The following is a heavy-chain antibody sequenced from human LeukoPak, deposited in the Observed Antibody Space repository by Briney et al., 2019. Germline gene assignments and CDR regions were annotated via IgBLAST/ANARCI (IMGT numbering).Heavy chain of an antibody. V-gene: IGHV4-31*03. Sequence: SETLSLTCTVSGGSISSGGYYWSWIRQHPGKGLEWIGYIYYSGSTYYNPSLKSRVTISVDTSKNQFSLKLSSVTAADSTVYYCVRIYCTSTSCYGDSYYGMDVWGQGTTITVSS. D-gene: IGHD2-2*01. CDR2: IYYSGST. J-gene: IGHJ6*02. CDR3: VRIYCTSTSCYGDSYYGMDV. CDR1: GGSISSGGYY.